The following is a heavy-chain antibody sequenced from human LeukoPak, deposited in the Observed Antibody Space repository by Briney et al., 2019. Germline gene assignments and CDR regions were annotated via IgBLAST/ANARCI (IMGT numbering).Heavy chain of an antibody. CDR2: ISGSGDST. Sequence: AGGSLRLSCSASGFIFRHYAVNWVRQSPGKGLEWVSGISGSGDSTYYADSVKGRFTVSRDNAKNSLSLQMTSLRSDDTAVYYCARGDQYYDSSGYDYWGQGTLVTVSS. V-gene: IGHV3-23*01. J-gene: IGHJ4*02. CDR3: ARGDQYYDSSGYDY. D-gene: IGHD3-22*01. CDR1: GFIFRHYA.